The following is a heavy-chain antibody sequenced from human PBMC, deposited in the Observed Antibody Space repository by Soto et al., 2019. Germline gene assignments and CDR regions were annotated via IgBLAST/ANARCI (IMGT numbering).Heavy chain of an antibody. J-gene: IGHJ5*02. Sequence: ASVKVSCKASGYTFTGYYMHWVRQAPGQGLEWTGWINPNSGGTNYAQKFQGRVTMTRDTSISTAYMELSRLRSDDTAVYYCARGQPSGYYFADNWFDPWGQGTLVTVSS. CDR1: GYTFTGYY. V-gene: IGHV1-2*02. CDR2: INPNSGGT. D-gene: IGHD3-3*01. CDR3: ARGQPSGYYFADNWFDP.